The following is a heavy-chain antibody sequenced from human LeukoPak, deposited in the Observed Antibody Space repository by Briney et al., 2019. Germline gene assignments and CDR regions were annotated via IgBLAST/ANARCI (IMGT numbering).Heavy chain of an antibody. V-gene: IGHV4-38-2*01. CDR3: ARSDCSSTSCPHAGYYYYMDV. Sequence: SETLSLTCAVSGYSISSSYYWGCIRQPPGKGLEWIGSIYYSGSTYYNPSLKSRVTISVDTSKNQFSLKLSSVTAADTAVYYCARSDCSSTSCPHAGYYYYMDVWGKGTTVTVPS. CDR2: IYYSGST. CDR1: GYSISSSYY. J-gene: IGHJ6*03. D-gene: IGHD2-2*01.